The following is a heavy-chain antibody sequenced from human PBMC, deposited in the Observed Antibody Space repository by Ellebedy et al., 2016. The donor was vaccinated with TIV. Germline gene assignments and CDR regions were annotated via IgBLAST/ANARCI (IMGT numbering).Heavy chain of an antibody. Sequence: SETLSLTXTVSGGSIRSSSHYWGWIRQAPGKGLQWIANIYYSGATYYNPSLKSRVTISLDTSNNHFSLRLSSVTAADTAVYYCARHLLRDFYGSGSPNYWYFDLWGRGTQVTVSS. CDR3: ARHLLRDFYGSGSPNYWYFDL. J-gene: IGHJ2*01. CDR2: IYYSGAT. D-gene: IGHD3-10*01. CDR1: GGSIRSSSHY. V-gene: IGHV4-39*01.